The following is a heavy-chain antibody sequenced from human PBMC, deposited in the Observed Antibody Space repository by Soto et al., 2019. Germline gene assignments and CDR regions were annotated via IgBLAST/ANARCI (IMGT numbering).Heavy chain of an antibody. Sequence: ASVKVSCKASGYTFTGYYMHWVRQAPGQGLEWMGIINPSGGSTSYAQKFQGRVTMTRDTSTSTVYMELSSLRSEDTAVYYCARSSVVAGAFDYWGQGTLVTVSS. D-gene: IGHD6-19*01. CDR1: GYTFTGYY. V-gene: IGHV1-46*03. J-gene: IGHJ4*02. CDR2: INPSGGST. CDR3: ARSSVVAGAFDY.